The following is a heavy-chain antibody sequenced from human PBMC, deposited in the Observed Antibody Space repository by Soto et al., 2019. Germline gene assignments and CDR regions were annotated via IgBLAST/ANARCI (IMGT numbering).Heavy chain of an antibody. CDR1: GLYFSDFH. V-gene: IGHV4-34*01. CDR2: IHHRGNT. Sequence: SETLSLTCAFYGLYFSDFHWSWIRQPPGKGLEWIGEIHHRGNTNYNPSLRSRVTMSVDTSQNQFSLKMTSVTAADTAVYYCARTHYSMDVWDKGTTVTVSS. CDR3: ARTHYSMDV. J-gene: IGHJ6*03.